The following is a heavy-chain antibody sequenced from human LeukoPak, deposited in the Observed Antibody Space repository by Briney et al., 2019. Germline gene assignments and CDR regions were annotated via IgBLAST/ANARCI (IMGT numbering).Heavy chain of an antibody. CDR3: ARDRPGGSSLDY. CDR1: GGSISRDY. D-gene: IGHD6-13*01. Sequence: PSETLSLTCTVSGGSISRDYWSWGRQPPGKGREWVGYIYYTGSTNYNPSLKSRVTISVDTSKNQFSLKLSSVTAADTAVYYCARDRPGGSSLDYWGQGTLVTVSS. CDR2: IYYTGST. J-gene: IGHJ4*02. V-gene: IGHV4-59*01.